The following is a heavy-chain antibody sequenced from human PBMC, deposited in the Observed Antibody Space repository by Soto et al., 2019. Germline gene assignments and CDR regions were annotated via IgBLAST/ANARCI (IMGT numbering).Heavy chain of an antibody. CDR3: AREDYSYDISGYYSAYGMDV. V-gene: IGHV1-18*01. J-gene: IGHJ6*02. D-gene: IGHD3-22*01. Sequence: ASVKVSCKASGYTFTSYGISWVRQAPGQGLEWIGWISAYNGNTNYAQKLQGRATMTTDTSTSTVYLELRSLISDDTAVYYCAREDYSYDISGYYSAYGMDVWGQGTTVTVSS. CDR1: GYTFTSYG. CDR2: ISAYNGNT.